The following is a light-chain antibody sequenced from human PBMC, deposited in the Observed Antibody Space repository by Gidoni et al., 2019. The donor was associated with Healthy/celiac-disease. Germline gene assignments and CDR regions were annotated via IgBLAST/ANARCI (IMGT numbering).Light chain of an antibody. Sequence: DIVMTQSPATLPVSPGERATLACRASQSVSSYLAWYQQKPGQAPRLLIYSASTRATGIPARFSGSGSGTEFTLTISSLQSEDFAVYYCQQYNNWRLFTFXPXTKVEIK. V-gene: IGKV3-15*01. CDR1: QSVSSY. CDR3: QQYNNWRLFT. J-gene: IGKJ3*01. CDR2: SAS.